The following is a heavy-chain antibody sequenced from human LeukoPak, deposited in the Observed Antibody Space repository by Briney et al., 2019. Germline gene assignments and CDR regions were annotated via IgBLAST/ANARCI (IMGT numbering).Heavy chain of an antibody. D-gene: IGHD2-15*01. CDR3: ARGSTRDKFDP. Sequence: TSETLSLTCTVSGYSITSGYYWGWIRQPPGKGLEWIGSIYHTGNTYYSPSLQSRVTISVDTSKNQFSLKLSSVTAADTAVYYCARGSTRDKFDPWGQGTLVTVSS. V-gene: IGHV4-38-2*02. CDR1: GYSITSGYY. J-gene: IGHJ5*02. CDR2: IYHTGNT.